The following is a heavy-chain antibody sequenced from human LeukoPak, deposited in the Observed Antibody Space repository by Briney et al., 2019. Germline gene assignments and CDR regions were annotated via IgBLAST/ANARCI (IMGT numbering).Heavy chain of an antibody. Sequence: SETLSLTCAVSGGSISSSSYYWGWIRQPPGKGLEWIGSIYYSGSTYYNPSLKSRVTISVDTSKNQFSLKLSSVTAADTAVYYCAGYSSSWYDYWGQGTLVTVSS. CDR3: AGYSSSWYDY. CDR2: IYYSGST. V-gene: IGHV4-39*01. D-gene: IGHD6-13*01. CDR1: GGSISSSSYY. J-gene: IGHJ4*02.